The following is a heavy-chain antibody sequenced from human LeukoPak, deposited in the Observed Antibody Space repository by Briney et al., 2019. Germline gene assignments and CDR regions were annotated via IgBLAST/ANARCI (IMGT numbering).Heavy chain of an antibody. CDR3: AKVGSGWYDVDY. Sequence: QSGGSLRLSCAASGFTFSTYGMHWVRQALGKGLEWVTFIYDGSNENYADSVKGRFTISRDNSKNTLYLQMNSLRAEDTAVYYCAKVGSGWYDVDYWGQGTLVTVSS. V-gene: IGHV3-30*02. CDR1: GFTFSTYG. J-gene: IGHJ4*02. CDR2: IYDGSNE. D-gene: IGHD6-19*01.